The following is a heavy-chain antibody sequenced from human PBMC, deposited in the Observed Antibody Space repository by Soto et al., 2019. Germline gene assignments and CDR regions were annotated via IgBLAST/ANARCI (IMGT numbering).Heavy chain of an antibody. Sequence: QVQLVESGGGVVQPGRSLRLSCAASGFTFSSYGMHWVRQAPGKGLEWVAVIWYDGSNKYYADSVKGRFTISRDNSKNTLYLQRNSLRAEDTGVYYCARKAVGTSNVDYWGRGTLVTVSS. V-gene: IGHV3-33*01. CDR3: ARKAVGTSNVDY. CDR1: GFTFSSYG. CDR2: IWYDGSNK. D-gene: IGHD4-4*01. J-gene: IGHJ4*02.